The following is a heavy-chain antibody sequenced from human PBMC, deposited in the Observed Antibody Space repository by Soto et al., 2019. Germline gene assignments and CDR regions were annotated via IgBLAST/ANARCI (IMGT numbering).Heavy chain of an antibody. V-gene: IGHV3-23*01. CDR2: ISGSGGST. CDR1: GFTFSSYA. J-gene: IGHJ4*02. CDR3: AKDSVLRYFDWLFDY. Sequence: EVQLLESGGGLVQPGGSLRLSCAASGFTFSSYAMSWVRQAPGKALEWVSAISGSGGSTYYADSVKGRSTISRDNSKNTRYLQMNSLRADDTAVYYCAKDSVLRYFDWLFDYWGQGTLVTVSS. D-gene: IGHD3-9*01.